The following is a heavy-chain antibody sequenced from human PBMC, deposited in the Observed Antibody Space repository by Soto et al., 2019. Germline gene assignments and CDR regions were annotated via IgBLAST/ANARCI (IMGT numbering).Heavy chain of an antibody. D-gene: IGHD5-12*01. V-gene: IGHV3-15*07. J-gene: IGHJ4*02. Sequence: GGSLRLSCAASGFTFSNAWMNWVRQAPGKGLEWVGRIKSKTDGGTTDYAAPVKGRFTISRDDSKNTLYLQMNSLKTEDTAVYYCTTWVRYSGYDSVDYWGQGTLVTVSS. CDR3: TTWVRYSGYDSVDY. CDR1: GFTFSNAW. CDR2: IKSKTDGGTT.